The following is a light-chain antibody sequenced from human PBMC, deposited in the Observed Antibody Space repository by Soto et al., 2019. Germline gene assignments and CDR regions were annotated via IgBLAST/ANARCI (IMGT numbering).Light chain of an antibody. CDR2: EVI. CDR3: SSYRSTGPLV. CDR1: SSDVGGHNY. Sequence: QSVLTHPASVSGSPGQSITISCTGTSSDVGGHNYVSWYQQHPGKDPKLMIFEVIYRPSGVSNRFSGSKSGNTASLTISGLQAEDESDYYCSSYRSTGPLVFGGGTKLTVL. V-gene: IGLV2-14*01. J-gene: IGLJ3*02.